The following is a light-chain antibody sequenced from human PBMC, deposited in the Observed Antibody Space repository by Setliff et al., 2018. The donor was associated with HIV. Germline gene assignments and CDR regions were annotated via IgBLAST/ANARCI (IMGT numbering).Light chain of an antibody. CDR3: FLSYSGARRV. CDR1: NGAVTSGHD. J-gene: IGLJ3*02. V-gene: IGLV7-46*01. CDR2: ATS. Sequence: QAVVTQQPSLTVSPGGTVTLTCGSSNGAVTSGHDAYWFQQKPGQAPRTLIHATSNKHSWTPARFSGSLLGGKAALTLSGAQPEEEAAYYCFLSYSGARRVFGGGTK.